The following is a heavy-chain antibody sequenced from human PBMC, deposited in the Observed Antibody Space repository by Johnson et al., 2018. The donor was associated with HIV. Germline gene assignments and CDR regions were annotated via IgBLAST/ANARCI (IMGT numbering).Heavy chain of an antibody. CDR3: ARGIADLRAAAGTLDAFDI. D-gene: IGHD6-13*01. V-gene: IGHV3-38-3*01. CDR1: GFTFSSYA. Sequence: VQLVESGGGLIQPGGSLRLSCAASGFTFSSYAMHWVRQAPGKGLEWVSSISGGSTYYADSRKGRFTISRDNSKNTLYLQMNSLRAEDTAVYYCARGIADLRAAAGTLDAFDIWGQGTMVTVSS. J-gene: IGHJ3*02. CDR2: ISGGST.